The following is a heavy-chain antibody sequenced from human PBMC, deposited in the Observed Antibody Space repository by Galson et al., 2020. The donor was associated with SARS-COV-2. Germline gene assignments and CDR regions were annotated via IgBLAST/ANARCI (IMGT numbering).Heavy chain of an antibody. D-gene: IGHD1-1*01. CDR2: IYSGGLT. Sequence: GGSLRLSCVASGFTVTNAFMSWVRKAPGKGLEWVSVIYSGGLTSHADSVKGRFTISRDSSENTLFLQMNSLRVEDTAVYYCTRDGWNAGYYGMDVWGQGTTVTVSS. J-gene: IGHJ6*02. CDR3: TRDGWNAGYYGMDV. V-gene: IGHV3-66*01. CDR1: GFTVTNAF.